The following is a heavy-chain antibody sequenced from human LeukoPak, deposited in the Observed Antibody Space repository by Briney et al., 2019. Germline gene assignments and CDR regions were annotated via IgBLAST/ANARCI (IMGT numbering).Heavy chain of an antibody. J-gene: IGHJ4*02. CDR2: IIPILGIA. D-gene: IGHD5-18*01. Sequence: SVKVSCKASGGTFSSYAISWVRQAPGQGLEWMERIIPILGIANYAQKFQGRVTITADKSTSTAYMELSSLRSEDTAVYYCARVSAVDTAMGFDYWGQGTLVTVSS. CDR1: GGTFSSYA. V-gene: IGHV1-69*04. CDR3: ARVSAVDTAMGFDY.